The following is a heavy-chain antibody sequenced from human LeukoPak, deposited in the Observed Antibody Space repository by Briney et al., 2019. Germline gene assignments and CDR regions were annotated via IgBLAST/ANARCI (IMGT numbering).Heavy chain of an antibody. V-gene: IGHV1-18*01. CDR2: ISAYNGNT. D-gene: IGHD6-6*01. CDR3: ARVAARKDHHYYMDV. CDR1: GYTFTSYG. Sequence: GASVKVSCKASGYTFTSYGISWVRQAPGLGLEWMGWISAYNGNTNYAQKLQGRVTMTTDTSTSTAYMELRSLRSDDTAVYYCARVAARKDHHYYMDVWGKGTTVTVSS. J-gene: IGHJ6*03.